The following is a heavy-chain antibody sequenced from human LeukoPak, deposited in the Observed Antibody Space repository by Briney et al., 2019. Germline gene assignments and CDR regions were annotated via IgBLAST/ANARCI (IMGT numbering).Heavy chain of an antibody. V-gene: IGHV1-8*01. CDR1: GYTFTSYD. D-gene: IGHD2-2*01. CDR3: ARGRHCSSTSCYYYYYYYMDV. J-gene: IGHJ6*03. Sequence: ASVTVSCKASGYTFTSYDINWVRQATGQGLEWMGWMNPNSGNTGYALKFQGRVTMTRNTSISTAYMELSSLRSEDTAVYYCARGRHCSSTSCYYYYYYYMDVWGKGTTVTVSS. CDR2: MNPNSGNT.